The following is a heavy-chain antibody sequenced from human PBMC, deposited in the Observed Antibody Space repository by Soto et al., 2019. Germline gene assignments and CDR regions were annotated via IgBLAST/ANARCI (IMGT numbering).Heavy chain of an antibody. CDR1: GGSFSGYY. Sequence: SETLSLTCAVYGGSFSGYYWSWIRQPPGKGLEWIGEINHSGSTNYNPSIKSRVTISVDTSKNQFSLKLSSVTAADTAVYYCARPTVPAAAGGYYYYMDVWGKGTTVTVSS. CDR2: INHSGST. CDR3: ARPTVPAAAGGYYYYMDV. J-gene: IGHJ6*03. D-gene: IGHD2-2*01. V-gene: IGHV4-34*01.